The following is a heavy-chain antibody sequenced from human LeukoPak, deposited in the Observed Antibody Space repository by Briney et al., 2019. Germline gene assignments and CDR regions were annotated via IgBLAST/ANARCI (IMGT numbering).Heavy chain of an antibody. V-gene: IGHV4-39*01. J-gene: IGHJ4*02. D-gene: IGHD3-9*01. CDR1: GGSISSSSYY. CDR3: ARAYYDILTGYYGLGYFDY. Sequence: SETLSLTCTVSGGSISSSSYYWGWIRQPPGKGLEWIGSIYYSGSTHYNPSLKSRVTISVATSKNQFSLKLSSVTAADTAVYYCARAYYDILTGYYGLGYFDYWGQGTLVTVSS. CDR2: IYYSGST.